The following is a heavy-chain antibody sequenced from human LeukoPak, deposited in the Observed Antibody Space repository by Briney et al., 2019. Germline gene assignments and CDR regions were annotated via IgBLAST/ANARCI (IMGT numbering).Heavy chain of an antibody. Sequence: GGSLRLSCAASGFTFDDYAMHWVRQAPGKGLEWVAVIWYDGSNKYYADSVKGRFTISRDNSKNTLYLQMNSLRAEDTAVYYCAKDHFAGFDYWGQGTLVTVSS. CDR3: AKDHFAGFDY. CDR2: IWYDGSNK. CDR1: GFTFDDYA. V-gene: IGHV3-33*06. D-gene: IGHD3-10*01. J-gene: IGHJ4*02.